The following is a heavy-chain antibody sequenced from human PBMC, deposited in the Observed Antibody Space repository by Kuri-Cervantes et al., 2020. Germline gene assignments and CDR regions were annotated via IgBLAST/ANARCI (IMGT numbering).Heavy chain of an antibody. CDR3: ARGQMVREVIRFHSWFDP. V-gene: IGHV4-30-4*01. J-gene: IGHJ5*02. CDR2: IYYSGST. CDR1: GGSISNGDYY. D-gene: IGHD3-10*01. Sequence: TLCLTCTVTGGSISNGDYYWCWIRQPPRKGLEWIGYIYYSGSTYYNPSLKSRVTISVDTSKNQFSLKLSSVTAADTAVYYCARGQMVREVIRFHSWFDPWGQGTLVTVSS.